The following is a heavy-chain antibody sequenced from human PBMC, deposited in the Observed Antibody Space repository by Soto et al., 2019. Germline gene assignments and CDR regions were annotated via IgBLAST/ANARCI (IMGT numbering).Heavy chain of an antibody. CDR3: ARYGDNGMVDV. J-gene: IGHJ6*02. CDR2: IYYSGST. D-gene: IGHD4-17*01. Sequence: QVQLQESGPGLVKPSQTLSLTCTVSGGSISSCGYYWSWIRQHPGKGLEWIGYIYYSGSTYYNPSLKSRVTILVDTSKSQFSLKLSSVTAADTAVYYCARYGDNGMVDVWGQGTTVTVSS. V-gene: IGHV4-31*03. CDR1: GGSISSCGYY.